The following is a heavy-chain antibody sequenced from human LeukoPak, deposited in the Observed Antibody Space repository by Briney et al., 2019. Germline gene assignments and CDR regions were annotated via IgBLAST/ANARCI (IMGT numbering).Heavy chain of an antibody. CDR3: TREGSGSYLSYDY. CDR2: ISKDGGTD. D-gene: IGHD1-26*01. CDR1: GFIFSNHG. V-gene: IGHV3-30*03. Sequence: QAGGPLRLSCAGSGFIFSNHGTHWVRQAPGKGLEWVAVISKDGGTDYYADSVKGRFTISRDNSKSTMYLQMDSLRPDDTAVYYCTREGSGSYLSYDYWGQGTLVTVSS. J-gene: IGHJ4*02.